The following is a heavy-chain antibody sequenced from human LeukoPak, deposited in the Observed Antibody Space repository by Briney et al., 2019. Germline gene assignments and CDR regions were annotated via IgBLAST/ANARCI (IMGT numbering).Heavy chain of an antibody. CDR2: IKEDGSEK. J-gene: IGHJ4*02. CDR1: GFTFSSYW. Sequence: GRSLRLSCVAAGFTFSSYWMSWFRQAPGKGREWVANIKEDGSEKYYADYVKGRFTISRDNAKNSLSLQMSSLRDEDTAVFYCARSRTAYYNVYADFWGQGNLVTVSS. V-gene: IGHV3-7*01. D-gene: IGHD1-26*01. CDR3: ARSRTAYYNVYADF.